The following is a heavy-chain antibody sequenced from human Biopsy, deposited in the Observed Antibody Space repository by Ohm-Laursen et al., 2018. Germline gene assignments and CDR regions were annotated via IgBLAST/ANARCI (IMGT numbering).Heavy chain of an antibody. CDR2: INPSGSTT. Sequence: SVKVSCKASGYSLTSYYMHWVRQAPGQGLEWMGMINPSGSTTSYPQIFQGRVTMTRDTSKSTVYMELSSLRSEDTAIYYCARGPHSGSHSCFDDWGRGTLVTVSS. CDR1: GYSLTSYY. CDR3: ARGPHSGSHSCFDD. D-gene: IGHD1-26*01. V-gene: IGHV1-46*01. J-gene: IGHJ4*02.